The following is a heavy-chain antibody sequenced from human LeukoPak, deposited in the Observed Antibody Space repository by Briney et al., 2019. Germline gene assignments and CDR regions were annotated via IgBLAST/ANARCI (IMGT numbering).Heavy chain of an antibody. J-gene: IGHJ4*02. D-gene: IGHD3-10*01. Sequence: SETLSLTCTVSGDSISSANYFWAWIRQPPGKGLEWIGTIYYTGSTYYNPSLESRVTISVDTSKNQFSLKLSSVTAADTAVYYCARTRYYYNSRSYGAPYYFDYWGQGTLVTVSS. CDR3: ARTRYYYNSRSYGAPYYFDY. CDR1: GDSISSANYF. V-gene: IGHV4-39*01. CDR2: IYYTGST.